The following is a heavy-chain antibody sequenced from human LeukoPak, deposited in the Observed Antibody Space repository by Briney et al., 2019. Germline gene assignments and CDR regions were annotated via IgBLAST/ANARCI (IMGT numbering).Heavy chain of an antibody. V-gene: IGHV1-69*04. CDR1: GGTFSSYA. Sequence: SVKVSCKASGGTFSSYAISWVRQAPGQGLEWMGRIIPILGIANYAQRFQGRVTITADKSTSTAYMELSSLRSEDTAVYYCARETSLRYFDTWGQGTLVTVSS. CDR3: ARETSLRYFDT. J-gene: IGHJ4*02. CDR2: IIPILGIA. D-gene: IGHD3-9*01.